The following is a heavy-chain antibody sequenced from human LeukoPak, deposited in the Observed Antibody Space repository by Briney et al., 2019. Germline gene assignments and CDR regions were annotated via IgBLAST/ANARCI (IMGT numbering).Heavy chain of an antibody. J-gene: IGHJ3*02. CDR3: ARYPDYYDSSGAFDI. CDR2: ISSSSSYI. CDR1: GFTFSSYS. D-gene: IGHD3-22*01. V-gene: IGHV3-21*01. Sequence: GGSLRLSCAASGFTFSSYSMNWVRQAPGKGLEWFSSISSSSSYIYYADSVKGRFTISRDNAKNSLYLQMNSLRAEDTAVYYCARYPDYYDSSGAFDIWGQGTMVTVSS.